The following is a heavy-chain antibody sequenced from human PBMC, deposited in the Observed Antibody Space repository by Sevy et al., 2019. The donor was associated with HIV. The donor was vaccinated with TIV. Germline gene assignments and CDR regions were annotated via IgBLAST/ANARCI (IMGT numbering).Heavy chain of an antibody. CDR1: GYSLSKLS. CDR3: ATVGLGYYSGCSYYLRDWFDP. D-gene: IGHD2-15*01. CDR2: LDPGNGEI. V-gene: IGHV1-24*01. J-gene: IGHJ5*02. Sequence: ASVKVSCKVFGYSLSKLSMHWVRQAPGKGLEWMGSLDPGNGEITYAQTLQGRVTMTEDTSTDTAYMELSGLTSEDTATYYCATVGLGYYSGCSYYLRDWFDPWGQGTLVTVSS.